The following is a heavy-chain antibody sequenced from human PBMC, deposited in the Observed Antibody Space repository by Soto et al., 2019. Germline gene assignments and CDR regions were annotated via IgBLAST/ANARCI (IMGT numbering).Heavy chain of an antibody. V-gene: IGHV4-31*03. CDR2: IYYSGTT. J-gene: IGHJ6*02. D-gene: IGHD3-16*01. CDR1: GGSISSGGYY. Sequence: SETLSLTCTVSGGSISSGGYYWYWIRQHPGKGLEWIGYIYYSGTTYYNPSLKSRVTISVDTSKNQFSLKLSSVTAADTAVYYGAAWWGVGGGFTYYGMEVGGQGTRVTVSS. CDR3: AAWWGVGGGFTYYGMEV.